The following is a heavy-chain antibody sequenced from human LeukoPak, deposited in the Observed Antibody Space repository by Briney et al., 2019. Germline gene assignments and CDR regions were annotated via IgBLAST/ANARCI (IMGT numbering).Heavy chain of an antibody. J-gene: IGHJ4*02. Sequence: PSETLSLTCAVSGGSISSSNWWSWVRQPPGKGLEWIGEIYHSGSTNYKPSLRTRVTISVDTSKNQFSLKLSSVTAADTAVYYCARDLMRGNEGFDYWGQGTLVPVSS. D-gene: IGHD2-8*01. V-gene: IGHV4-4*02. CDR2: IYHSGST. CDR3: ARDLMRGNEGFDY. CDR1: GGSISSSNW.